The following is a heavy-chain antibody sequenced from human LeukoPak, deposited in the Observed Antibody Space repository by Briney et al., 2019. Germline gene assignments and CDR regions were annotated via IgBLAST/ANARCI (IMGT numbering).Heavy chain of an antibody. CDR3: ARAPSEKGAKGLYFDY. Sequence: GGSLRLSCAASGFTFSDYYMSWISQAPGKRLEWVSYISSSGSTIYYADSVKGRFTISRDNAKNSLYLQMNGLRAEDTAVYYCARAPSEKGAKGLYFDYWGQGTLVTVSS. V-gene: IGHV3-11*04. J-gene: IGHJ4*02. CDR2: ISSSGSTI. D-gene: IGHD1-26*01. CDR1: GFTFSDYY.